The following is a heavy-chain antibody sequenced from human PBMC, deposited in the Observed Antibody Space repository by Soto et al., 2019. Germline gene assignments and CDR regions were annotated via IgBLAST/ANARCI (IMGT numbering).Heavy chain of an antibody. CDR2: MNPNSGNT. D-gene: IGHD3-9*01. Sequence: QVQLVQSGAEVKKPGASVKVSCKASGYTFTSYDINWVRQATGQGLEWMGWMNPNSGNTGYAQKFQGRVTMTRNTSIRTAYLELSSLRSEDTAVYYCARSPESTGYYRSNYYMDVWGKGTTVTVSS. CDR3: ARSPESTGYYRSNYYMDV. V-gene: IGHV1-8*01. J-gene: IGHJ6*03. CDR1: GYTFTSYD.